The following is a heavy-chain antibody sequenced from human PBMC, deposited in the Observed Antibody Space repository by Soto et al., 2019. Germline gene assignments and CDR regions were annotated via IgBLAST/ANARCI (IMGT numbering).Heavy chain of an antibody. CDR2: IKWDASEK. J-gene: IGHJ6*02. CDR3: AREPVGPDYAMDV. CDR1: GFTFSGFV. V-gene: IGHV3-7*01. D-gene: IGHD1-26*01. Sequence: PGGSLRLSCVTSGFTFSGFVMQWVRQAPGKGLEWLATIKWDASEKKYVDSVKGRFTMSRDNAKNSVYLQMDSLRAEDTALYYCAREPVGPDYAMDVWGQGTTVTSP.